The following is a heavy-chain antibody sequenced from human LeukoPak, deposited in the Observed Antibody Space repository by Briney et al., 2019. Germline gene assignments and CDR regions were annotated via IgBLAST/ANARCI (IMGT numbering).Heavy chain of an antibody. CDR1: GGSISNYF. J-gene: IGHJ4*02. D-gene: IGHD2-2*01. Sequence: PSETLSLTCSVSGGSISNYFWTWIRQPPGKGLEWIGYIYSSGSTYYNPSLKSRVTISVDTSKNRFSLKLSTVTAADTAVYYCARGYCSSTTCQYYFDYWGQGTLVTVSS. CDR3: ARGYCSSTTCQYYFDY. V-gene: IGHV4-59*12. CDR2: IYSSGST.